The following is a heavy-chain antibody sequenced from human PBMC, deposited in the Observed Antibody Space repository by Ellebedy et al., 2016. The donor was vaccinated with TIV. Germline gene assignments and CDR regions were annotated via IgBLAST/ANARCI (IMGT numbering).Heavy chain of an antibody. Sequence: GESLKISCAAFGFNFSTYAMTWVRQAPGKGLEWVSAMSASGGNTYYADSVKGRFTISRDNSKNTVYLQMNSLRAEDTAVYYCAKTASKGRGWRTPIDYWGQGTLVTVSS. CDR1: GFNFSTYA. CDR3: AKTASKGRGWRTPIDY. J-gene: IGHJ4*02. CDR2: MSASGGNT. D-gene: IGHD6-19*01. V-gene: IGHV3-23*01.